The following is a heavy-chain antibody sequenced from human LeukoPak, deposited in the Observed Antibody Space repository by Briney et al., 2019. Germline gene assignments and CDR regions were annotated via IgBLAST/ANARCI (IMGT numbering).Heavy chain of an antibody. CDR1: GFILSSQA. J-gene: IGHJ4*02. D-gene: IGHD6-13*01. CDR2: ILSDGNNK. V-gene: IGHV3-30-3*01. CDR3: ARDPGFLQQLGTQFDY. Sequence: PGGSLRLSCGASGFILSSQAMHWVRQAPGKGLEWVAVILSDGNNKYYADSVKGRFTLSRDNSKNTLYLQMKSLRPEDTAVYYCARDPGFLQQLGTQFDYWGQGTLVTVSS.